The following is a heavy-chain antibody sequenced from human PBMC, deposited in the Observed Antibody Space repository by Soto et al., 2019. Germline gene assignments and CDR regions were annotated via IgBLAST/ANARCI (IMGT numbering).Heavy chain of an antibody. CDR2: ISAYNGNT. V-gene: IGHV1-18*01. CDR1: GYTFNSYS. Sequence: ASEKVSCKASGYTFNSYSISWVRQAPGQGLEWMGWISAYNGNTNYAQKLQGRVTMTTDTSTSTAYMELRSLRSDDTAVYYCARDGYCCGGSCYQNWFDPSGQGTLVTVSS. J-gene: IGHJ5*02. D-gene: IGHD2-15*01. CDR3: ARDGYCCGGSCYQNWFDP.